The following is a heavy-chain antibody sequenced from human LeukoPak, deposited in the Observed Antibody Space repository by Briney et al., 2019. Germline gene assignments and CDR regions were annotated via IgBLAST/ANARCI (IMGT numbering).Heavy chain of an antibody. CDR1: GGSISSYY. J-gene: IGHJ5*02. CDR3: ARDRYLGYSYGYIGNWFDP. Sequence: SETLSLTCTVSGGSISSYYWSWIRQPAGEGLEWIGRIYTSGSTNYNPSLKSRVTMSVDTSKNQFSLKLSSVTAADTAAYYCARDRYLGYSYGYIGNWFDPWGQGTLVTVSS. CDR2: IYTSGST. V-gene: IGHV4-4*07. D-gene: IGHD5-18*01.